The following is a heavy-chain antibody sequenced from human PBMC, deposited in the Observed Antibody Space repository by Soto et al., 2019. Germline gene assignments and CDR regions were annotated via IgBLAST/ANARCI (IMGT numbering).Heavy chain of an antibody. CDR3: ATDLNWKIDY. CDR2: INHDGSTT. D-gene: IGHD1-1*01. Sequence: LRLSCEASGFTFSSYLMHWARQAPGKGLVWVSRINHDGSTTTYADSVKGRFTISRDNAKNTLYLQMDSLRAEDTAVYYCATDLNWKIDYWGQGTLVTVSS. CDR1: GFTFSSYL. J-gene: IGHJ4*02. V-gene: IGHV3-74*01.